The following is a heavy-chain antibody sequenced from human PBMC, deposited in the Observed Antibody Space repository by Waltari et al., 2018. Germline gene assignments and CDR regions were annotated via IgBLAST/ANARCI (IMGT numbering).Heavy chain of an antibody. CDR2: NCYSGST. D-gene: IGHD2-2*01. V-gene: IGHV4-31*03. CDR3: ARGNGKYGFDP. Sequence: QVQLQESGPGLVKPSQTLSLTCTVSGGSISSGGYYWSWIRPHPGKGLEWIGYNCYSGSTYYNPSLKIRVTISVDTSKNQFSLKLSSVTAADTAVYYCARGNGKYGFDPWGQGTLVTVSS. J-gene: IGHJ5*02. CDR1: GGSISSGGYY.